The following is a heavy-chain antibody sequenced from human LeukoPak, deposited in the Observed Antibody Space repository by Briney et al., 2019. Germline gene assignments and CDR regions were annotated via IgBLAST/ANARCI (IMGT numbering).Heavy chain of an antibody. J-gene: IGHJ5*02. CDR2: IRYDGSNK. V-gene: IGHV3-30*02. Sequence: AGGSLRLSCAASGFNFSSYGMHWVRQAPGKGLAWVAFIRYDGSNKYYADSVKGRFTISRDNSKNTLYLQMNSLRAEDTAVYYCAKDLVGYQLSMNWSDPWGQGTLVTVSS. CDR3: AKDLVGYQLSMNWSDP. D-gene: IGHD2-2*01. CDR1: GFNFSSYG.